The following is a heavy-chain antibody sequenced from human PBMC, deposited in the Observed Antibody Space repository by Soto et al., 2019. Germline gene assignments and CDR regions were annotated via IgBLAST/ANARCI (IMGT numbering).Heavy chain of an antibody. CDR2: VSFDGTNN. CDR3: ARDHGYSSSWYYFDY. V-gene: IGHV3-30*03. CDR1: GFPFSNYV. D-gene: IGHD6-13*01. Sequence: PGGSLRLSCAASGFPFSNYVFHWVRQAPGKGLEWVAVVSFDGTNNYYVESVGGRFTISRDNSKNTVYLQMNSLRAEDTAVYYCARDHGYSSSWYYFDYWGQGXLVTVSS. J-gene: IGHJ4*01.